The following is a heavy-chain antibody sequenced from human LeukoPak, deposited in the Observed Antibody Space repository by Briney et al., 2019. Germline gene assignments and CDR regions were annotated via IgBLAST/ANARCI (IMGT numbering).Heavy chain of an antibody. Sequence: SVKVSCKASGFTFTNSAMQWVRQARGQRLEWIGWIVVASGNTKYAQKFQEGVTITRDMSTSTAYMELSSLSPEDTAVYYCAAAPIEMQQRGFDYWGQGTLVTVSS. J-gene: IGHJ4*02. V-gene: IGHV1-58*02. CDR1: GFTFTNSA. D-gene: IGHD5-24*01. CDR3: AAAPIEMQQRGFDY. CDR2: IVVASGNT.